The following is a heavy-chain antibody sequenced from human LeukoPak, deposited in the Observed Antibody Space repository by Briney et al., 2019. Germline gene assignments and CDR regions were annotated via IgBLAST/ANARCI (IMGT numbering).Heavy chain of an antibody. V-gene: IGHV3-33*01. CDR1: GFTFSNYH. Sequence: GGSLRLSCSASGFTFSNYHMHWVRQAPGKGLEWVAVIWFDGSETHYADPVKGRFTISRDNSKNTLFLQMNSLRVEDTAVYYCARDNYGPDYWGQGTLVTVS. J-gene: IGHJ4*02. D-gene: IGHD3-16*01. CDR2: IWFDGSET. CDR3: ARDNYGPDY.